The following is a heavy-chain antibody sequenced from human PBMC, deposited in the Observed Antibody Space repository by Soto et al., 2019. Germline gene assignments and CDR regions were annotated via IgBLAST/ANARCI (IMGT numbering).Heavy chain of an antibody. CDR2: IYYSGST. V-gene: IGHV4-59*01. J-gene: IGHJ4*02. CDR1: SGSISTYY. D-gene: IGHD2-15*01. CDR3: ARRYCSGGSCERQFDY. Sequence: SETLSLTCTVSSGSISTYYWSRIRQPPGKGLEWIGYIYYSGSTNYNPSLKSRVTISVDTSKNQFSLKLSSVTAADTAVYYCARRYCSGGSCERQFDYWGQGTLVTVSS.